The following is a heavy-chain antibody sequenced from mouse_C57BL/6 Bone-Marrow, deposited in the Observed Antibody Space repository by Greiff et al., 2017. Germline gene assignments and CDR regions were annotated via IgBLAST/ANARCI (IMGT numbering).Heavy chain of an antibody. J-gene: IGHJ4*01. Sequence: VQLQQSGAELVRPGTSVKLSCKASGYTFTSYWMHWVKQRPGQGLEWIGVIDPSDSYTNYNQKFKGKATLTVDTSSSTAYMQLSSLTSEDSAVYYCASRLWWMDYWGQGTSVTVSS. D-gene: IGHD1-1*02. CDR1: GYTFTSYW. CDR3: ASRLWWMDY. CDR2: IDPSDSYT. V-gene: IGHV1-59*01.